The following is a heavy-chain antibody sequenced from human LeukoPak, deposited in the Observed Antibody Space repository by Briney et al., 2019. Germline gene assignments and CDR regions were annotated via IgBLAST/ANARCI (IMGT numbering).Heavy chain of an antibody. Sequence: GGSLRLSCAASGFTFSSHWMSWVRQAPGKGLEWVANIKQDGSEKYYVDSVKGRFTISRDNAKNSLYLQMNSLRAEDTAVYYCARVYCSGGSCYSDNDAFDIWGQGTMVTVSS. J-gene: IGHJ3*02. CDR3: ARVYCSGGSCYSDNDAFDI. CDR2: IKQDGSEK. CDR1: GFTFSSHW. V-gene: IGHV3-7*01. D-gene: IGHD2-15*01.